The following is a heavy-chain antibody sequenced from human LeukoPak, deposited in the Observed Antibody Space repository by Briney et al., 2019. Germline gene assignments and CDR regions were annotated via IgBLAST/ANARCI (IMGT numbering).Heavy chain of an antibody. D-gene: IGHD7-27*01. CDR3: ARVQGQTGNFDY. CDR1: GFTFSSFG. J-gene: IGHJ4*02. V-gene: IGHV3-33*01. Sequence: GGSLRLSCAASGFTFSSFGMHWVRQAPGKGLEWVAIIWCDGSKKYYADSVKGRFTISRDDSKNTLYLQMNGLRVEDTALYYCARVQGQTGNFDYWGQGTLVTVSS. CDR2: IWCDGSKK.